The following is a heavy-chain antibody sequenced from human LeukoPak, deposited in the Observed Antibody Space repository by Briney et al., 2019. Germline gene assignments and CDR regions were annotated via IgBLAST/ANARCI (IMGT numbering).Heavy chain of an antibody. D-gene: IGHD4-17*01. CDR1: GYTFTSYG. CDR2: ISAYNGNT. Sequence: GASVKVSCKASGYTFTSYGISWVRHAPGQGLEWMGWISAYNGNTNYAQKLQGRVTMTTDTSTSTAYMELRSLRSDDTAVYYCAREGGSYGDYGGYYYYYYGMDVWGQGTTVTVSS. V-gene: IGHV1-18*01. CDR3: AREGGSYGDYGGYYYYYYGMDV. J-gene: IGHJ6*02.